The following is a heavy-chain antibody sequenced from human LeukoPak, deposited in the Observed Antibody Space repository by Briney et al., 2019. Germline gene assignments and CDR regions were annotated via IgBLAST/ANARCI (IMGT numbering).Heavy chain of an antibody. CDR2: IYPAESDA. D-gene: IGHD1-1*01. V-gene: IGHV5-51*01. J-gene: IGHJ4*02. CDR3: ARGKAWKDY. Sequence: GESLKISCKTSGYIFSDYWIGWVRQTPGKVLEWAAVIYPAESDARYSPPFQGHATISVDTSISTAYLQWNNLKASDTAIYYCARGKAWKDYWGQGTLVTVSS. CDR1: GYIFSDYW.